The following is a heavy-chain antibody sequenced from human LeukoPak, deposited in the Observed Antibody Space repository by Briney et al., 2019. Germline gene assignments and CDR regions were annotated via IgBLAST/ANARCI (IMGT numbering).Heavy chain of an antibody. D-gene: IGHD5-24*01. CDR2: ISGGGDII. J-gene: IGHJ4*02. CDR1: GFTFSSYS. V-gene: IGHV3-23*01. CDR3: AKREGPYYFAY. Sequence: GGSLRLSCAASGFTFSSYSMSWVRQAPGKGLEWVSAISGGGDIIYYADSVKGRFTISRDNSKNTLYLQMNSLRAEDTAVYYCAKREGPYYFAYWGQGTLVTVSS.